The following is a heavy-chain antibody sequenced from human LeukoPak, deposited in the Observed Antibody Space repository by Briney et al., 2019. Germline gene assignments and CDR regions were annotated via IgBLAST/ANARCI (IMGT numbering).Heavy chain of an antibody. V-gene: IGHV7-4-1*02. CDR2: INTNTEKS. CDR3: ATGGGYRFAY. CDR1: GYSITNYA. Sequence: ASVKVSCKASGYSITNYAILWVRQAPGQGLEWMGWINTNTEKSTYAPGFTGRYVFSLDGSVNTAYLQISSLKAEDTALYYCATGGGYRFAYWGQGTLVTVSS. J-gene: IGHJ4*02. D-gene: IGHD6-25*01.